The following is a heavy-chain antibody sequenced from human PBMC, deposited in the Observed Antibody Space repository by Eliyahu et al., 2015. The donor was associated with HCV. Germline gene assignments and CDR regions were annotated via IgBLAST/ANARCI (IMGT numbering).Heavy chain of an antibody. CDR1: GYXFTSYD. Sequence: QVQLVQSGAEVKKPGASVXVSCXASGYXFTSYDIXWVRQATGQXLEWMGWXNPNSGNTGYAQKFQGRVTMTRNTSISTAYMELSSLRSEDTAVYYCARGGFSSYYSPLDYWGQGTLVTVSS. CDR3: ARGGFSSYYSPLDY. D-gene: IGHD2-15*01. V-gene: IGHV1-8*01. J-gene: IGHJ4*02. CDR2: XNPNSGNT.